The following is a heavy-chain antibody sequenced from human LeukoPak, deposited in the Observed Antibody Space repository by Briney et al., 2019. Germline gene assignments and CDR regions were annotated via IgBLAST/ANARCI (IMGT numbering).Heavy chain of an antibody. CDR2: IYTRGST. D-gene: IGHD6-13*01. J-gene: IGHJ4*02. V-gene: IGHV4-4*07. CDR1: DGSISSYY. CDR3: APIYTSRSTWDNQSLKKRVPMSVATSTSEVSPKLSSVTAAHMAVSYRARDLPPLRYFDY. Sequence: SETLSLTCTVSDGSISSYYWSWIRQPGGKGLEWIGRIYTRGSTNYNPSLKSGGTMPVDTSQNQFSVKLRSVTAADRAVYSFAPIYTSRSTWDNQSLKKRVPMSVATSTSEVSPKLSSVTAAHMAVSYRARDLPPLRYFDYWGQG.